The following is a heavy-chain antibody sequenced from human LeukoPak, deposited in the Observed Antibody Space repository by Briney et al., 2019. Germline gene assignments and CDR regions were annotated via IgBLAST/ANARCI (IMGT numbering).Heavy chain of an antibody. J-gene: IGHJ3*02. CDR2: IYTSGST. Sequence: SETLSLTCAVYGGSFSGYYWSWIRQPAGKGLEWIGRIYTSGSTNYNPSLKSRVTMSVDTSKNQFSLRLSSVTAADTAVYYCARGVRYDSSGYLTAVGAFDIWGQGTMVTVSS. D-gene: IGHD3-22*01. CDR3: ARGVRYDSSGYLTAVGAFDI. CDR1: GGSFSGYY. V-gene: IGHV4-59*10.